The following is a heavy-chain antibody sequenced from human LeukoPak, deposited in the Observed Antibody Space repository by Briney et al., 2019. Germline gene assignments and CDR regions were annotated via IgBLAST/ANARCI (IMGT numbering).Heavy chain of an antibody. CDR2: INHSGST. CDR3: ARALTPLDIVVGPAASPGGMDV. J-gene: IGHJ6*02. V-gene: IGHV4-34*01. D-gene: IGHD2-2*01. Sequence: SETLSLTCAVYGGSFSGYYWSWIRQPPGKGLEWIGEINHSGSTNYNPSLKSRVTISVDTSKNQFSLKLSSVTAADTAVYYCARALTPLDIVVGPAASPGGMDVWGQGTTVTVSS. CDR1: GGSFSGYY.